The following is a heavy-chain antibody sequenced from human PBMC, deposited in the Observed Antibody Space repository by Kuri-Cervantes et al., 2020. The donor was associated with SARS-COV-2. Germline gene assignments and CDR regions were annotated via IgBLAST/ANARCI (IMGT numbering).Heavy chain of an antibody. CDR1: GGTFSRYA. Sequence: SLKVSCKASGGTFSRYAISWVRQAPGQGLEWMVGIIPIFGTANYAQKFQGRVTITADETTSTAYMELSSLRSEDTAVYYCARYPRGWSFDYWGQGTLVTVSS. V-gene: IGHV1-69*13. CDR2: IIPIFGTA. D-gene: IGHD6-19*01. J-gene: IGHJ4*02. CDR3: ARYPRGWSFDY.